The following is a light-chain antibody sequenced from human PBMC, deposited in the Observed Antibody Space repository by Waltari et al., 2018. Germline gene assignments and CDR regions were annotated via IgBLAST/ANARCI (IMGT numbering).Light chain of an antibody. CDR2: GNR. V-gene: IGLV1-40*01. CDR1: SSNIGAGYD. Sequence: QSVLTQPPSVSGAPGQRVTISCTGSSSNIGAGYDVHWYQQLPGTAPKLLIYGNRKRPSGLPDRFSGSKSGTSASLAITGLQAEDEADDYCQSYDSSLSGHVVFGGGTKLTVL. J-gene: IGLJ2*01. CDR3: QSYDSSLSGHVV.